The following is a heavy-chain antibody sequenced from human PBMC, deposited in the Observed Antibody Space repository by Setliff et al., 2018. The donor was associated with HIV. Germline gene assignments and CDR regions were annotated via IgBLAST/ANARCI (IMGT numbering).Heavy chain of an antibody. CDR1: GGTFSSYA. J-gene: IGHJ4*02. V-gene: IGHV1-69*10. Sequence: SVKVSCKASGGTFSSYAISWVRQAPGQGLEWMGGIIPILGIANYAQKFQGRVTITADKSTSTAYMELSSLRSEDTAVYYCARDYYYDSSGYCYFDYWGQGTQVTVSS. CDR3: ARDYYYDSSGYCYFDY. D-gene: IGHD3-22*01. CDR2: IIPILGIA.